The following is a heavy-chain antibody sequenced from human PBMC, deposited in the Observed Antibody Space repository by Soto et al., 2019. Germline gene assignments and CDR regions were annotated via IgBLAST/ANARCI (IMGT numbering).Heavy chain of an antibody. Sequence: SETLSLTCTVSAASFSKYYWSWIRQPPGKGLEWIRYVYFNGNTNYNPSLKRRVSISIDTSKNQISLNLSSVTAADTAVYYCASVTFGGVVLAHWGQGTLVTVSS. CDR2: VYFNGNT. CDR3: ASVTFGGVVLAH. J-gene: IGHJ4*02. D-gene: IGHD3-16*01. CDR1: AASFSKYY. V-gene: IGHV4-59*01.